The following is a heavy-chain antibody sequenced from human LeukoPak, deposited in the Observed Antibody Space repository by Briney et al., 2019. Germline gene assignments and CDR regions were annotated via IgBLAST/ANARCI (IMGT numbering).Heavy chain of an antibody. J-gene: IGHJ4*02. CDR3: AREYGNYYGSGEYYFDY. D-gene: IGHD3-10*01. CDR1: GGSFSGYY. Sequence: SETLSLTCAVYGGSFSGYYWSWIRQPPGKGLEWIGEINHSGSTNYNPSLKSRVTISVDTSKNQFSLKLSSVTAADTAVYYCAREYGNYYGSGEYYFDYWGQGTLVTVSS. V-gene: IGHV4-34*01. CDR2: INHSGST.